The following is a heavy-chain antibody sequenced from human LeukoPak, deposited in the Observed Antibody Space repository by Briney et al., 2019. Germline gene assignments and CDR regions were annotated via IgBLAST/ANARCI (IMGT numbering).Heavy chain of an antibody. CDR1: GFTFSSYG. V-gene: IGHV3-23*01. CDR3: ARDWGYSYAYPFDY. Sequence: GGTLRLSCAASGFTFSSYGMSWVRQAPGKGLEWVSAISGSGGSTYHADSVKGRFTISRDNAKNSLYLQMNSLRAEDTAVYYCARDWGYSYAYPFDYWGQGVLVTVSS. J-gene: IGHJ4*02. D-gene: IGHD5-18*01. CDR2: ISGSGGST.